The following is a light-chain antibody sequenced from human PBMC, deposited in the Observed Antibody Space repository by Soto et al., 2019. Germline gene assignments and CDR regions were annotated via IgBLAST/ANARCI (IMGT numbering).Light chain of an antibody. CDR1: PGISSS. J-gene: IGKJ3*01. CDR2: AAS. CDR3: KKYSRPPFP. V-gene: IGKV1-27*01. Sequence: DIQMTQSPSSLSASVGDRVTITCRASPGISSSLAWYQHRPGKAPALLISAASTLHSGVPSRFSGSGSGTDFTLTISSLNPEHVATSYCKKYSRPPFPFGPGTKVNFK.